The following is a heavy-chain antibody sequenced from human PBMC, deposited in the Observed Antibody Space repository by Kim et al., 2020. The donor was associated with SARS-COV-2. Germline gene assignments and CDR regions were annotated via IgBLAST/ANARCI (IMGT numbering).Heavy chain of an antibody. D-gene: IGHD1-26*01. CDR2: FSYRGNT. CDR3: ARRKLAGATLP. J-gene: IGHJ4*02. CDR1: GASIDSLTDY. V-gene: IGHV4-39*01. Sequence: SETLSLTCSVSGASIDSLTDYWGWIRQPPGKGLEWIGSFSYRGNTYYSPSLKSRVTISADTSKNQFSLILSSVTAADTATYYCARRKLAGATLPWGPGTLVTVSS.